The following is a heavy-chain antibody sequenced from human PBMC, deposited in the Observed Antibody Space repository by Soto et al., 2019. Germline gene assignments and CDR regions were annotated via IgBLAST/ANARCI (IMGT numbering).Heavy chain of an antibody. Sequence: EVPLVESGGGLVQPGGSLKLSCAASGFTFSGSAMHWVRQASGKGLEWVGRIRSKANSYATAYAASVKGRFTISRDDSKNTAYLQMNSLKTEDTAVYYCIPSSVGATRDLDYWGQGTLVTVSS. V-gene: IGHV3-73*01. CDR3: IPSSVGATRDLDY. CDR2: IRSKANSYAT. CDR1: GFTFSGSA. J-gene: IGHJ4*02. D-gene: IGHD1-26*01.